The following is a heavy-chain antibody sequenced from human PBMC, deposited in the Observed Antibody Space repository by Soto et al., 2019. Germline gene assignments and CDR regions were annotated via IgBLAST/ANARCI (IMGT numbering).Heavy chain of an antibody. V-gene: IGHV4-59*01. CDR1: GGSISSYY. Sequence: ETLSLTCTVSGGSISSYYXXXIRQPPGKGLEWIGYIYYSGSTNYNPSLKSRVTISVDTSKNQFSRKLSSVTAADTAVYYCARDIAVAGTFSYYYGMDVWGQGTTVTVSS. D-gene: IGHD6-19*01. CDR2: IYYSGST. J-gene: IGHJ6*02. CDR3: ARDIAVAGTFSYYYGMDV.